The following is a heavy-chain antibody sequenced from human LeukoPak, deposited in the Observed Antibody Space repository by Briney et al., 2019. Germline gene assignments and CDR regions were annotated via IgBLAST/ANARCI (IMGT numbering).Heavy chain of an antibody. CDR1: GFTFSSYS. J-gene: IGHJ5*02. Sequence: GGSLRLSCAASGFTFSSYSMNWVRQAPGKGLEWVSYIDSSSGTIYYADSVKGRFTISRDNAKNSLYLQMNSLRAEDTAVYYCVRGGNYVWGSYDPWGQGTLVTVSS. D-gene: IGHD3-16*01. CDR2: IDSSSGTI. CDR3: VRGGNYVWGSYDP. V-gene: IGHV3-48*04.